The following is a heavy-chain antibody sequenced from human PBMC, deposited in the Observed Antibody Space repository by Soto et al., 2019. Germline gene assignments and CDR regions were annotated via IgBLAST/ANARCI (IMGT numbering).Heavy chain of an antibody. Sequence: GGSLRLSCAATGITFSSYAMSWVRRAPGKGLEWVSAISGSGGSTYYADSVKGRFTISRDNSKNTLYLQMNSLRAEDTAVYYCAKVGGYDLYYFDYWGQGTLVTVSS. CDR2: ISGSGGST. V-gene: IGHV3-23*01. D-gene: IGHD5-12*01. CDR1: GITFSSYA. J-gene: IGHJ4*02. CDR3: AKVGGYDLYYFDY.